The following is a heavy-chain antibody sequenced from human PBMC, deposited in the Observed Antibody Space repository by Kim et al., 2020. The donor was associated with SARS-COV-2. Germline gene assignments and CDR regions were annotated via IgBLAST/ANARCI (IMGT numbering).Heavy chain of an antibody. CDR3: AKDMSPLVVGTTRYYYTMDV. CDR2: ISWNSGSI. Sequence: GGSLRLSCAASGFTFDDYAMHWVRQAPGKGLEWVSFISWNSGSIAYADSVKGRFTISRDNAKNSLYLQMNSLRAEDTALYYCAKDMSPLVVGTTRYYYTMDVWGQGTTVTVSS. D-gene: IGHD1-26*01. CDR1: GFTFDDYA. J-gene: IGHJ6*02. V-gene: IGHV3-9*01.